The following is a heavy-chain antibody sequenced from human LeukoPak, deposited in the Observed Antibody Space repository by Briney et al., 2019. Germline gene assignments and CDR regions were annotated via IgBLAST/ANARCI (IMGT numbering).Heavy chain of an antibody. CDR3: AKAVTMVRGVIITTYYYGMDV. CDR2: ISGSGGST. CDR1: GFTFSSYA. D-gene: IGHD3-10*01. V-gene: IGHV3-23*01. J-gene: IGHJ6*02. Sequence: GGSLRLSCAASGFTFSSYAMSWGRQAPGKGREGVSAISGSGGSTYYADSVKGRFTISRDNSKNTLYLQMNSLRAEDTAVYYCAKAVTMVRGVIITTYYYGMDVWGQGTTVTVSS.